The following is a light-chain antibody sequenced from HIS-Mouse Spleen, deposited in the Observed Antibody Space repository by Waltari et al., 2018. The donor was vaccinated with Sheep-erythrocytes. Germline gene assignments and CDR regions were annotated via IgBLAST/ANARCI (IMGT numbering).Light chain of an antibody. CDR1: QGISSY. V-gene: IGKV1-9*01. CDR3: QQANSFPIT. Sequence: GDRVTITCRASQGISSYLAWYQQKPGKAPKLLIYAASTLQSGVPSRFSGSGSGTEFTLTISSLQPEDFATYYCQQANSFPITFGQGTRLEIK. CDR2: AAS. J-gene: IGKJ5*01.